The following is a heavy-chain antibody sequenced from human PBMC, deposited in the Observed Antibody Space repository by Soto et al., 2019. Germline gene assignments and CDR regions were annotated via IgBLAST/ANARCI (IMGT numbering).Heavy chain of an antibody. D-gene: IGHD3-22*01. CDR2: IIPIFGTA. V-gene: IGHV1-69*13. Sequence: SVQVSCKASGGTFISYAISGVGQAPGQGLEWMGGIIPIFGTANYAQKFQGRVTITADESTSTAYMELSSLRSEDTAVYYCARDPDYYDSSGNLFDYWGQGTLVTVSS. J-gene: IGHJ4*02. CDR1: GGTFISYA. CDR3: ARDPDYYDSSGNLFDY.